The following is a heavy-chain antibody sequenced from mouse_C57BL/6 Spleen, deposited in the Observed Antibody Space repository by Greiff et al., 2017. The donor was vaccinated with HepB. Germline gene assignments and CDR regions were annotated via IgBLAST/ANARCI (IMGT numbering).Heavy chain of an antibody. CDR1: GFTFSDYY. V-gene: IGHV5-16*01. CDR2: INYDGSST. CDR3: ARVYGYDVWGDFDY. J-gene: IGHJ2*01. Sequence: EVQLVESEGGLVQPGSSMKLSCTASGFTFSDYYMAWVRQVPEKGLEWVANINYDGSSTYYLDSLKSRFIISRDNAKNILYLQMSSLKSEDTATYYCARVYGYDVWGDFDYWGQGTTLTVSS. D-gene: IGHD2-2*01.